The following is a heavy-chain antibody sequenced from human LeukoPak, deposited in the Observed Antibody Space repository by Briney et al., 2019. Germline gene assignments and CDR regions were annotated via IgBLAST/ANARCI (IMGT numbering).Heavy chain of an antibody. CDR1: GFTFSSYW. CDR3: ARGGVGTAAGYYYYYYMDV. CDR2: INSDGSTT. D-gene: IGHD6-13*01. Sequence: GGSLRLSCAASGFTFSSYWMHWVRQAPGKGLVWVSRINSDGSTTSYADSVKGRFTISRDNAKNTLYLQMNSLRAEDTAVYYCARGGVGTAAGYYYYYYMDVWGKGTTVTVSS. J-gene: IGHJ6*03. V-gene: IGHV3-74*01.